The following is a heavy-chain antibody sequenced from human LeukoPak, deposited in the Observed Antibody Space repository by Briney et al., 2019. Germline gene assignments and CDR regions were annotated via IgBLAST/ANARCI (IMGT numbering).Heavy chain of an antibody. V-gene: IGHV1-69*13. CDR2: IIPIFGTA. CDR1: GGTFSSYA. D-gene: IGHD2-2*01. J-gene: IGHJ3*02. Sequence: SVKVSCKASGGTFSSYAISWVRQAPGQGLEWMGGIIPIFGTANYAQKFQGRVTITADESTSTAYMELSSLRSEDTAVYYCARPSDIVLVPAAVDAFDIWGQGTMVTVSS. CDR3: ARPSDIVLVPAAVDAFDI.